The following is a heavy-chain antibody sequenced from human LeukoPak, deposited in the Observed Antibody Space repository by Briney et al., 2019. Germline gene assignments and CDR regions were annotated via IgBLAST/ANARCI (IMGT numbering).Heavy chain of an antibody. Sequence: ASVKVSCKASGYTFTGYYIHWVRQAPGQGLEWMGWINPYSGDTAYAQKFQGRVTMTRDTSISTAYMELSRLRSDDTAVYYCARDRGDWITIQWWGQGTLVTVSS. CDR1: GYTFTGYY. CDR2: INPYSGDT. J-gene: IGHJ4*02. V-gene: IGHV1-2*02. CDR3: ARDRGDWITIQW. D-gene: IGHD3-3*01.